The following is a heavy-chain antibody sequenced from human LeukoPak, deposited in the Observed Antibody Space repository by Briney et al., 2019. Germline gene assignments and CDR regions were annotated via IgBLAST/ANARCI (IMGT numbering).Heavy chain of an antibody. CDR3: ARGRLWNIDY. CDR1: GFTFSSYW. Sequence: PGGSLRLSCAASGFTFSSYWMHWVRQAPGKGLVWVSRINRDGSSTTYADSVKGRVTISRDNTKNTVYLQMNSLRAEDTAAYYCARGRLWNIDYWGQGTLVTVSS. V-gene: IGHV3-74*01. CDR2: INRDGSST. J-gene: IGHJ4*02. D-gene: IGHD1/OR15-1a*01.